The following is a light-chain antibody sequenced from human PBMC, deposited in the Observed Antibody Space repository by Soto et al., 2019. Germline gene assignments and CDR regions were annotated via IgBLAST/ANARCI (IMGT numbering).Light chain of an antibody. J-gene: IGKJ5*01. Sequence: DVQMTQSPSSLSASVGDRVTITCRASQTVSNYLNWYQQKPGEAPKLLIYAASSLQSGVPSRFGGSGSGTDFTLTISSLQPEDFATYYCQQSYTTTRTFGQGTRLDMK. CDR3: QQSYTTTRT. CDR1: QTVSNY. CDR2: AAS. V-gene: IGKV1-39*01.